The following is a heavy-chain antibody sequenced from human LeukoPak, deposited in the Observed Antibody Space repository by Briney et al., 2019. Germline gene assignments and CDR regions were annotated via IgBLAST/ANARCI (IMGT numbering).Heavy chain of an antibody. CDR3: TYSNADYYFDY. D-gene: IGHD4-11*01. CDR1: GFTFSDYA. J-gene: IGHJ4*02. V-gene: IGHV3-23*01. CDR2: ISGSGDST. Sequence: GGSLRLSCAVSGFTFSDYAMYWVRQAPGKGLECVSYISGSGDSTYYADSVKGRFTVSRDNSKNTLYVQMNSLRAEDTAVYYGTYSNADYYFDYWGQGTLVTVSS.